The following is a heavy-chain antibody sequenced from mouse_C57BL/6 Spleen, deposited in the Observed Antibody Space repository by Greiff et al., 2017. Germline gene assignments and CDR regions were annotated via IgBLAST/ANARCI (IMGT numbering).Heavy chain of an antibody. Sequence: VQLLQSGPELVKPGASVKLSCKASGYTFTSYDINWVQQRPGQGLEWIGWIYPRAGSNTYNEKVKGQATLTVDTSSSTAYMELRSLSSEYSAVYFCAMGYDYDDGFAYWGQGTLVTVAA. CDR2: IYPRAGSN. D-gene: IGHD2-4*01. CDR1: GYTFTSYD. CDR3: AMGYDYDDGFAY. J-gene: IGHJ3*01. V-gene: IGHV1-85*01.